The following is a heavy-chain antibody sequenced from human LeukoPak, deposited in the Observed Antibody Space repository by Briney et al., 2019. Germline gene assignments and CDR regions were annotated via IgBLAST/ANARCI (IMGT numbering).Heavy chain of an antibody. V-gene: IGHV3-23*01. CDR2: FGGTGDI. J-gene: IGHJ4*02. D-gene: IGHD3-16*01. CDR3: ARDVLRWAFDY. Sequence: GGSLRLSCAASGFTFSTTAMAWVRQAPGKGLELVSGFGGTGDIHYADSVRGRFTISRDNSKGILYLQMDSLRAEDTAVYYCARDVLRWAFDYWGQGTLVTVSS. CDR1: GFTFSTTA.